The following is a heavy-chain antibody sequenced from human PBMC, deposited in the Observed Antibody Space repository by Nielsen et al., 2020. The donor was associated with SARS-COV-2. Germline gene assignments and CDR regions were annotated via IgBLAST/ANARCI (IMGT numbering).Heavy chain of an antibody. J-gene: IGHJ6*03. CDR3: ARLPPSWSLLYYYYMDV. CDR2: IKQDGSEK. D-gene: IGHD4-23*01. V-gene: IGHV3-7*01. Sequence: GESLKISCAASGFTFSSYWMSWVRQAPGKGLEWVANIKQDGSEKYYVDSVKGRFTISRDNAKNSLYLQMNSLRAEDTAVYYCARLPPSWSLLYYYYMDVWGKGTTVTVSS. CDR1: GFTFSSYW.